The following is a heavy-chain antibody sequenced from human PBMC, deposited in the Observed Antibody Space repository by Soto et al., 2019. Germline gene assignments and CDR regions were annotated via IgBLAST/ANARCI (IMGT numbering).Heavy chain of an antibody. Sequence: PGKGLEWIGYTYYSGSTYYTPSLTSRVTISVDTSKNQVSLKLSSVTAADTAVYYCASGYSGYDLRENWNDVADYWGQGTLVTVSS. CDR3: ASGYSGYDLRENWNDVADY. V-gene: IGHV4-31*02. D-gene: IGHD5-12*01. J-gene: IGHJ4*02. CDR2: TYYSGST.